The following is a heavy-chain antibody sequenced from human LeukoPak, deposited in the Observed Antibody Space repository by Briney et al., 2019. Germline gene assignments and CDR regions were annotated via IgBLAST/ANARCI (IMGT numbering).Heavy chain of an antibody. CDR2: IYQSGTT. V-gene: IGHV4-4*02. J-gene: IGHJ3*02. D-gene: IGHD3-16*02. CDR3: TREGVYSPDPSSYHRDAFDI. CDR1: GASIISNNW. Sequence: SETLSLTCAVSGASIISNNWWSWVRQPPGKGLEWIGEIYQSGTTNYNPSLKSRVTISVDKSKNQFSLKLSSVTAADTAVYYCTREGVYSPDPSSYHRDAFDIWGQGTVVTVSS.